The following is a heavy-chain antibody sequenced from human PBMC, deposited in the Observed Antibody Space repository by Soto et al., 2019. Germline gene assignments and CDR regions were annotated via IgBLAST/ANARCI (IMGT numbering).Heavy chain of an antibody. CDR3: ARVAGLAGHV. V-gene: IGHV3-7*01. D-gene: IGHD6-19*01. CDR2: IKQDGGDK. Sequence: EAQLMESGGGLVQPGGSLRLPCAASGFTFSSYWMSWVRQAPGKGLEWVANIKQDGGDKYYVDSVKGRFIISRDNAKNSLYLQMDSLRAEDTAVYYCARVAGLAGHVWGQGTLVTVSS. J-gene: IGHJ4*02. CDR1: GFTFSSYW.